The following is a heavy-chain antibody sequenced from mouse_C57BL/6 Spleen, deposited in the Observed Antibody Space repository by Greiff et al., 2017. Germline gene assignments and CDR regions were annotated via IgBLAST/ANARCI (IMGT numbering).Heavy chain of an antibody. CDR2: IDPNSGGT. J-gene: IGHJ2*01. V-gene: IGHV1-72*01. CDR1: GYTFTSYW. CDR3: ARLGPLGDYCDY. Sequence: QVQLQQSGAELVKPGASVKLSCKASGYTFTSYWMHWVKQRPGRGLEWIGRIDPNSGGTKYNEKFKSKATLTVDKPSSTAYMQRSSLNSADSAVYYCARLGPLGDYCDYWGQGTTLTVAS.